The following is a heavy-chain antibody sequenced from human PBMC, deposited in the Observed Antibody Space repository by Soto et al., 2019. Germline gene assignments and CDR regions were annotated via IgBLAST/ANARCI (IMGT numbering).Heavy chain of an antibody. CDR1: GFTFSSYA. CDR2: IWSDGNNK. D-gene: IGHD1-1*01. V-gene: IGHV3-33*01. CDR3: ARDSKSWNFDY. J-gene: IGHJ4*02. Sequence: GWSLRLSCGASGFTFSSYAIHWVRQAPGKGLEWVAVIWSDGNNKYYSDSVKGRFTISRDNSKNTVYLQMYSLRAEDTAVYYCARDSKSWNFDYWGQGTLVTVSS.